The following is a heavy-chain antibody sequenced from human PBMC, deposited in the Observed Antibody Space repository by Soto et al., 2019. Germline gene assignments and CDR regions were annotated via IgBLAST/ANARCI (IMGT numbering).Heavy chain of an antibody. Sequence: EVVLLESGGDLVRPGGSLRLSCEASGFTVRQYTMNGVRQAPGQGLEWVSGIYGSATGIYYADSVRGRFTISRDNSRNTVYLQMNSLRAEDTAVYYCAKDRHPDGRWDIDWWGQGTRVTVSS. V-gene: IGHV3-23*01. CDR1: GFTVRQYT. J-gene: IGHJ4*02. D-gene: IGHD1-26*01. CDR3: AKDRHPDGRWDIDW. CDR2: IYGSATGI.